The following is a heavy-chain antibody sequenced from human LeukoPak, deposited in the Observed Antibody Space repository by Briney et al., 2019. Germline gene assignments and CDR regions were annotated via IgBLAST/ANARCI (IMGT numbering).Heavy chain of an antibody. Sequence: SETLSLTCTVSGNSISSGDNYWSWIRQPAGKGLEWIGRIYTSGSTNYNPSLKSRVTISGDTSKNQFSLKLSSVTAADTAVYYCAEDYYDSSGYYLSGAFDIWGQGTMVTVSS. J-gene: IGHJ3*02. V-gene: IGHV4-61*02. D-gene: IGHD3-22*01. CDR1: GNSISSGDNY. CDR2: IYTSGST. CDR3: AEDYYDSSGYYLSGAFDI.